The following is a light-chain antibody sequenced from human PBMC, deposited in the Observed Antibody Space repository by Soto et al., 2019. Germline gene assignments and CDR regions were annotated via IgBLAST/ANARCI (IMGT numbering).Light chain of an antibody. CDR2: DVR. J-gene: IGLJ2*01. Sequence: QSALTQPSSMSGSPGQSITISCTGTSSDIGAYEHVSWYQQRPGRAPKVLIYDVRIRPSEVSNRFSGSKSGDTDSLTISGLQAEDEAVYYCASKTTSSTVLFGGGTKLTVL. CDR1: SSDIGAYEH. V-gene: IGLV2-14*03. CDR3: ASKTTSSTVL.